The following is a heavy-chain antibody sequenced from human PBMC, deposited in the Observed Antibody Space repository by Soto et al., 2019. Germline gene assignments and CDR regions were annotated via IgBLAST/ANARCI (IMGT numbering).Heavy chain of an antibody. Sequence: GGSLRLSCAASGFTFSSYAMSWVRQAPGKGLEWVSAISGSGGSTYYADSVKGRFTISRDNSKSTLYLQMNSLRAEDTAVYYCAKGSTELDYYYYYMDVWGKGTTVTVSS. J-gene: IGHJ6*03. CDR2: ISGSGGST. CDR1: GFTFSSYA. V-gene: IGHV3-23*01. CDR3: AKGSTELDYYYYYMDV. D-gene: IGHD4-4*01.